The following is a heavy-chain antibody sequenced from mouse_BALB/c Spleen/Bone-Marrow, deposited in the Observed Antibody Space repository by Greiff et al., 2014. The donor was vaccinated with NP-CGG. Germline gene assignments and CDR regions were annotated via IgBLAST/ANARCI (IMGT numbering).Heavy chain of an antibody. J-gene: IGHJ4*01. D-gene: IGHD1-1*01. CDR2: IWAGGST. V-gene: IGHV2-9*02. CDR3: AREGRGYYGSSGAAMDY. Sequence: VKLVESGPGLVAPSQSLSISCTVSGFSLTSYGVHWVRQPPGPGLEWLGVIWAGGSTNYNSALMSRLSTNKDNSKSQVFLKMNSLQTDDTAMYYCAREGRGYYGSSGAAMDYWGQGTTVTVSS. CDR1: GFSLTSYG.